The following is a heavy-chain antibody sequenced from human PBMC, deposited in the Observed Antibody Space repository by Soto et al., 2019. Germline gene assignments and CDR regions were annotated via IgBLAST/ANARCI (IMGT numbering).Heavy chain of an antibody. CDR1: GFTFSNYA. Sequence: EVQLLDSGGGLVQPGGSLRLSCAASGFTFSNYAMSWVRQAPGKGLEWVSGVGGSGDSTYYAYSVKGRFTISSDNSKDTLYLQMNSLRAEDTAVYYCAKSPLGYGSGGSCYPPHYFDYWGQGTLVTVSS. D-gene: IGHD2-15*01. J-gene: IGHJ4*02. V-gene: IGHV3-23*01. CDR3: AKSPLGYGSGGSCYPPHYFDY. CDR2: VGGSGDST.